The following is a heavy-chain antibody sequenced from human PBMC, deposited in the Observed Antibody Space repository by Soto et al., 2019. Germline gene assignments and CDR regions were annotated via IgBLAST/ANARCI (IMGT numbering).Heavy chain of an antibody. D-gene: IGHD3-22*01. Sequence: QVQLMESGGGVVQPGRSLRLSCAASGFTFSRNGMHWVRQAPGKGLEWVAFIWYDGSNEDYVDSVKGRFTISRDNSKNTLYLEMNSLRAEDTAVYYCARFFGSDSSGCFDYWGQGTPVTVSS. J-gene: IGHJ4*02. CDR1: GFTFSRNG. CDR3: ARFFGSDSSGCFDY. CDR2: IWYDGSNE. V-gene: IGHV3-33*01.